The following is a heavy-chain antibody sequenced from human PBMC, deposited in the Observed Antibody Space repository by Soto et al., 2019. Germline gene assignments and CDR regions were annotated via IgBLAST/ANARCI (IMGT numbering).Heavy chain of an antibody. CDR1: GFTFSSYG. Sequence: GGSLRLSCAASGFTFSSYGMHWVRQAPGKGLEWVAVISYDGSNKYYADSVKGRFTISRDNSKNTLYLQMNSLRAEDTAVYYCAKVPSQLVENSLVDYWGQGTLVTVSS. J-gene: IGHJ4*02. V-gene: IGHV3-30*18. CDR3: AKVPSQLVENSLVDY. D-gene: IGHD6-6*01. CDR2: ISYDGSNK.